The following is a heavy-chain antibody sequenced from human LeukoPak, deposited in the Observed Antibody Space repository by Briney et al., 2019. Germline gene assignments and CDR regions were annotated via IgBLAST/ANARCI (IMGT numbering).Heavy chain of an antibody. J-gene: IGHJ4*02. CDR1: GFTFSTYT. D-gene: IGHD3-16*01. CDR3: ARGGNGGNFDY. CDR2: IKQDGNEK. V-gene: IGHV3-7*03. Sequence: GGSLRLSCAASGFTFSTYTMNWVRQAPGKGLEWVANIKQDGNEKFYVDSVKGRFTTSRDNANNSLHLQMNSLRAEDTAVYYCARGGNGGNFDYWGQGTLVTVSS.